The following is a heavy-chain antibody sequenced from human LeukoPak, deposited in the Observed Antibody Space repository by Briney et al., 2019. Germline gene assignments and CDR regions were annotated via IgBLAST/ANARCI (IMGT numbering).Heavy chain of an antibody. V-gene: IGHV4-39*07. Sequence: SETLSLTCTVSGGSISSSSYYWGWIRQPPGKGLEWIGSIYYSGSTYYNPSLKSRVTISVDTSKNQFSLKLSSVTAADTAVYYCAREQYYFDYWGQGTLVTVSS. CDR2: IYYSGST. D-gene: IGHD6-19*01. CDR1: GGSISSSSYY. J-gene: IGHJ4*02. CDR3: AREQYYFDY.